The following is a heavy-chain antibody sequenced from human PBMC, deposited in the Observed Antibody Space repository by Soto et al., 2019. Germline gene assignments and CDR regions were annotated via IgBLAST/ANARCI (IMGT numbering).Heavy chain of an antibody. Sequence: GGSLRLSCAASGFTFSSYAMHWVRQAPGKGLEWVAVISYDGSNKYYADSVKGRFTISRDNSKNTLYLQMNSLRAEDTAVYYCARDEGAVAGIYYYGMDVWGQGTTVNVS. CDR2: ISYDGSNK. J-gene: IGHJ6*02. CDR3: ARDEGAVAGIYYYGMDV. D-gene: IGHD6-13*01. V-gene: IGHV3-30-3*01. CDR1: GFTFSSYA.